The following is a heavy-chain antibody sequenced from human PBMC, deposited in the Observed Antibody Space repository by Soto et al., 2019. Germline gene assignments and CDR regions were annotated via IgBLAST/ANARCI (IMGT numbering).Heavy chain of an antibody. V-gene: IGHV1-58*02. D-gene: IGHD3-3*01. CDR3: ARDLLEYYDFPITGI. CDR1: GFTFTSSA. Sequence: ASVKVSCKASGFTFTSSAMQWVRQARGQSHEWIGWIVVGSGNTNYAQKLQGRVTITTDTSTSTAYMELRSLRSDDTAVYYCARDLLEYYDFPITGIWGQGTMVTVSS. CDR2: IVVGSGNT. J-gene: IGHJ3*02.